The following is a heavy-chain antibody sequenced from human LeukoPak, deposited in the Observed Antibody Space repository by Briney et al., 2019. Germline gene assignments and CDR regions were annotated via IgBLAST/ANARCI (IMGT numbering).Heavy chain of an antibody. V-gene: IGHV3-23*01. J-gene: IGHJ4*02. Sequence: AGSLRLSCAASGFTFSSYAMSWVRPAPGKGLEWVSGTSTSGGRTDYADSGKGRFTTSRDNSKHTLYLQMNSLRAADTAVYYCAKGGYTVTTADYWGQRTLVTVSS. CDR2: TSTSGGRT. D-gene: IGHD4-17*01. CDR3: AKGGYTVTTADY. CDR1: GFTFSSYA.